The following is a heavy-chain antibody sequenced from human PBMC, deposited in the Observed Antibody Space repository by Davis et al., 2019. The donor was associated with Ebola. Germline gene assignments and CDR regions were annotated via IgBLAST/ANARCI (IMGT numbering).Heavy chain of an antibody. CDR1: GGSISSSSYY. Sequence: SETLSLTCTVSGGSISSSSYYWGWIRQPPGKGLEWIGSIYYSGSTNYNPSLKSRATISVDTSKNQFSLKLSSVTAAGTAVYYCAREPSYIWGSYRYRRWFDPWGQGTLVTVSS. J-gene: IGHJ5*02. V-gene: IGHV4-39*07. CDR2: IYYSGST. D-gene: IGHD3-16*02. CDR3: AREPSYIWGSYRYRRWFDP.